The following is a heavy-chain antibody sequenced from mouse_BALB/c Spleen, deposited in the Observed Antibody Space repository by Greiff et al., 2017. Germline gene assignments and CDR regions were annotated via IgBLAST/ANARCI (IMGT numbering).Heavy chain of an antibody. CDR1: GYAFSSSW. CDR2: IYPGDGDT. Sequence: VQLQQSGPELVKPGASVKISCKASGYAFSSSWMNWVKQRPGQGLEWIGRIYPGDGDTNYNGKFKGKATLTADKSSSTAYMQLSSLTSVDSAVYFCAREVNYYGSNPFDYWGQGTTLTVSS. CDR3: AREVNYYGSNPFDY. D-gene: IGHD1-1*01. V-gene: IGHV1-82*01. J-gene: IGHJ2*01.